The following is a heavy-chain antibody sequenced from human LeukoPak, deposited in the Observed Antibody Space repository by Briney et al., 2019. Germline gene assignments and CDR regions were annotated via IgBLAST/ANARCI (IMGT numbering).Heavy chain of an antibody. CDR1: GFTFSSYS. J-gene: IGHJ4*02. V-gene: IGHV3-48*04. D-gene: IGHD2-15*01. CDR3: AKVGKLGYCSGGSCYFDY. Sequence: GGSLRLSCAASGFTFSSYSMNWVRQAPGKGLEWVSYISSSSSTIYYADSVKGRFTISRDNAKSSLYLQMNSLRAEDTALYYCAKVGKLGYCSGGSCYFDYWGQGTLVTVSS. CDR2: ISSSSSTI.